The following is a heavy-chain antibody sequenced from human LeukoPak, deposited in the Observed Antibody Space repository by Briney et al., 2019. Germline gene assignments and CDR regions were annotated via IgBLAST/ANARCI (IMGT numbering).Heavy chain of an antibody. J-gene: IGHJ6*02. V-gene: IGHV3-23*01. Sequence: GGSLRLSCAASGFTFSSYAMSWVRQAPGKGLEWVSAISGSGGSTYYADSVKGRFTISRDNSKNTLYLQMNSLRAEDTAVYYCAKPSPRSTHYYYYGMDVWGQGTTVTVSS. CDR3: AKPSPRSTHYYYYGMDV. CDR2: ISGSGGST. CDR1: GFTFSSYA.